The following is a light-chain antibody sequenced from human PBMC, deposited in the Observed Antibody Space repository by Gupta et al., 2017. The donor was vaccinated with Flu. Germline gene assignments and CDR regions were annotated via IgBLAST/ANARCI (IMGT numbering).Light chain of an antibody. CDR1: VVTLDVITV. CDR3: SLYTSSSTFYV. V-gene: IGLV2-18*01. CDR2: EVS. J-gene: IGLJ1*01. Sequence: QSALTQPPSVSGSPGSPSPSPALEPVVTLDVITVSPGISRPPGTAPKLMIYEVSNRPSGVPDRFSGSKSGNTASLTISGLQAEDEADYYCSLYTSSSTFYVFGAGTKVTVL.